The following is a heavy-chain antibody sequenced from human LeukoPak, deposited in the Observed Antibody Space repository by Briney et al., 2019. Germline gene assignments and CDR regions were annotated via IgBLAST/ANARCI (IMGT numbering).Heavy chain of an antibody. CDR1: GFTFSSYA. J-gene: IGHJ4*02. V-gene: IGHV3-23*01. CDR2: ISGSGGST. D-gene: IGHD2-15*01. Sequence: PGGSLRLSCAASGFTFSSYAMSWVRQAPGKGLEWVSAISGSGGSTYYADSVKGRFTISRDNSKNTLYLQMNSLRAEDTAVYYSAKDTRRLFPSALDYCGQGTLVTVSS. CDR3: AKDTRRLFPSALDY.